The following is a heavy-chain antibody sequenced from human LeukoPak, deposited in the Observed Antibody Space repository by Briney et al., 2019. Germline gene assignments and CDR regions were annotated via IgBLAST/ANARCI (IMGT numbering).Heavy chain of an antibody. D-gene: IGHD3-3*01. V-gene: IGHV3-48*03. Sequence: PGVSLRLSCAASGFTFSSYEMICVRQAPGKGLKGVSYISSSGSTIYYAVSVKGRFTISRDNAKNSLYLQMNSLRAEDTAVYYCARYRVVTSYYYYYYMDVWGKGTTVTISS. J-gene: IGHJ6*03. CDR3: ARYRVVTSYYYYYYMDV. CDR1: GFTFSSYE. CDR2: ISSSGSTI.